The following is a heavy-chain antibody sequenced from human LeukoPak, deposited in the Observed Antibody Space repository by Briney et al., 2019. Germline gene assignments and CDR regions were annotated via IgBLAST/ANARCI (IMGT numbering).Heavy chain of an antibody. CDR2: IVVGSGNT. CDR3: AADGEAHDAFDI. Sequence: SVKVSCKASGFTFTSSAAQWVRQARGQRLEWIGWIVVGSGNTNYAQKFQERVTITRDMSTSTAYMELSSLRSEDMAVYYCAADGEAHDAFDIWGQGTMVTVSS. CDR1: GFTFTSSA. V-gene: IGHV1-58*01. J-gene: IGHJ3*02.